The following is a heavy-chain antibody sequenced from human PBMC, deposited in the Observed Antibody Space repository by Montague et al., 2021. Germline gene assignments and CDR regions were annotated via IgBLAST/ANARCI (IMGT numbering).Heavy chain of an antibody. J-gene: IGHJ4*02. Sequence: SLRLSCAASGFTFSDYYMSRIRQAPGKGLEWVSYISSSGATIYYADSVKGRFTISRDNAKNSLYLQMNSLRAEDTAVYYCARGIVGTSWYETLDYWGQGTLVTVSS. CDR3: ARGIVGTSWYETLDY. CDR1: GFTFSDYY. D-gene: IGHD6-13*01. V-gene: IGHV3-11*01. CDR2: ISSSGATI.